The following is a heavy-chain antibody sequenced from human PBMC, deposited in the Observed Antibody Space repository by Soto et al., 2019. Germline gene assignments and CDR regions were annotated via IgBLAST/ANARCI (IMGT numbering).Heavy chain of an antibody. CDR1: GGSITTYY. CDR3: TRGAGPPWFDP. J-gene: IGHJ5*02. Sequence: QVQLQESGPGLVKPSETLSLTCDVSGGSITTYYWSWVRQPAGKGLEWIGRISTTAGTNYSPSLKSRVTLSVGTSKNQFSLKLTSVTAADTAVYYCTRGAGPPWFDPWGQGTLVTVSS. CDR2: ISTTAGT. V-gene: IGHV4-4*07.